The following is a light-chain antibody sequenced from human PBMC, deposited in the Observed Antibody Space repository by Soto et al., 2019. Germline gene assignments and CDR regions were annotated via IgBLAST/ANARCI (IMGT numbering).Light chain of an antibody. J-gene: IGKJ3*01. CDR3: QQYGSSPFT. V-gene: IGKV3-20*01. CDR1: QSVNNN. CDR2: DAS. Sequence: EIVMTQSPATLSVSPGERATLSCRASQSVNNNLAWYQQKPGQAPRLLIYDASSRATGIPDRFSGSGSGTDFTLTISRLEPDDFAVYYCQQYGSSPFTFGPGTKVDIK.